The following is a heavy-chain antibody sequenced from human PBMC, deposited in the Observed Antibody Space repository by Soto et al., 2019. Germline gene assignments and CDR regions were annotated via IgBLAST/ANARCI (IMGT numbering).Heavy chain of an antibody. D-gene: IGHD6-19*01. CDR1: GYTFTSYG. CDR3: ARRGIAVAGTASWFDP. Sequence: ASVKFSCKASGYTFTSYGISWVRQAPGQGLEWMGWISAYNGNTNYAQKLQGRVTMTTDTSTSTAYMELRSLRSDDTAVYYCARRGIAVAGTASWFDPWGQGTLVTVSS. V-gene: IGHV1-18*01. J-gene: IGHJ5*02. CDR2: ISAYNGNT.